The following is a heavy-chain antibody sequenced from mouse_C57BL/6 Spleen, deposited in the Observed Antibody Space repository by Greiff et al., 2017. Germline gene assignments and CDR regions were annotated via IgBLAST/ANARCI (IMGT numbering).Heavy chain of an antibody. Sequence: VQLQQPGAELVKPGASVKMSCKASGYTFTSYWITWVKQRPGQGLEWIGDIYPGSGSTNYNEKFKSKATLTVDTSSSTAYMQLSSLTSEDSAVYYCARKGYYYGSSPLDYWGQGTTLTVSS. V-gene: IGHV1-55*01. D-gene: IGHD1-1*01. J-gene: IGHJ2*01. CDR1: GYTFTSYW. CDR3: ARKGYYYGSSPLDY. CDR2: IYPGSGST.